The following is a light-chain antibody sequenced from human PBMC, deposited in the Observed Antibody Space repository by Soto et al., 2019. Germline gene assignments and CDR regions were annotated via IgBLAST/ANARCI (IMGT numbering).Light chain of an antibody. J-gene: IGKJ1*01. CDR1: QSVSSY. V-gene: IGKV3-11*01. CDR2: DAS. Sequence: EIVLTQSPATLSLTPGERATLSCRASQSVSSYLAWYQQKPGQAPRLLIYDASNRATGIPARFSGSGSGTDFTLTISSLQPEDFATYYCLQHNSYPRTFGQGTKV. CDR3: LQHNSYPRT.